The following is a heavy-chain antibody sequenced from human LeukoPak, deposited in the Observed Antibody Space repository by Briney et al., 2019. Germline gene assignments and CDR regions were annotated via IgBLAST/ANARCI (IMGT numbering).Heavy chain of an antibody. D-gene: IGHD3-22*01. CDR1: GFTFSSYS. Sequence: GGSLRLSCAASGFTFSSYSMNWVRQAPGKELEQVPSISSSSSYIYYEDSVKGRFTISRDNAKNSLYLQMNSLRAEDTAVYYCARGIDYYDSSGYGDYWGQGTLVTVSS. V-gene: IGHV3-21*01. CDR3: ARGIDYYDSSGYGDY. J-gene: IGHJ4*02. CDR2: ISSSSSYI.